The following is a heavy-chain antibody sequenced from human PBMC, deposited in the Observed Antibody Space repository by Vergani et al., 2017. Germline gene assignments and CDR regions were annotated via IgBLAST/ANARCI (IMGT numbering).Heavy chain of an antibody. Sequence: QVQLQESGPGQVKPSQTLSLTCTVSGGSISSGNYYWTWIRQPAGKGLEWIGRTYNSGSANYNPSLKSRVTRSVDTSKNQLFLNVSSVTAADTAVYYCGRVMGHEGVDYWGQGTLVTVSS. J-gene: IGHJ4*02. D-gene: IGHD1-26*01. CDR3: GRVMGHEGVDY. CDR2: TYNSGSA. CDR1: GGSISSGNYY. V-gene: IGHV4-61*02.